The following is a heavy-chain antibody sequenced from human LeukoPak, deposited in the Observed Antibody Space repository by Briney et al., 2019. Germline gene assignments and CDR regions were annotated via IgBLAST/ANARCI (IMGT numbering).Heavy chain of an antibody. Sequence: PGGSLRLSCAASGFSFSCYEMNWVRQAPGKGLEWVSYIRSSGSTTYYADSVKGRFTISRDNAKNSLYLQMNSLRAEDTAVYYCARMNYDILIGYHLRAFDSWGQGTMVTVSS. CDR2: IRSSGSTT. CDR1: GFSFSCYE. V-gene: IGHV3-48*03. J-gene: IGHJ3*02. D-gene: IGHD3-9*01. CDR3: ARMNYDILIGYHLRAFDS.